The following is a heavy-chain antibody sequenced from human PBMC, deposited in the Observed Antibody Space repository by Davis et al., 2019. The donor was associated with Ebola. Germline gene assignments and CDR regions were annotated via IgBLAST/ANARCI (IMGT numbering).Heavy chain of an antibody. D-gene: IGHD2-2*02. V-gene: IGHV1-2*02. Sequence: ASVKVSCKTSGYTFTGYYMHWVRQAPGQGLEWMGWINPHSGDTNYAQKFQGRVTMTRDTSINTAYMELSRLTSDDTAVYYCARDAKDIVVVPAATPGDYWGQGTLVTVSS. CDR2: INPHSGDT. CDR1: GYTFTGYY. CDR3: ARDAKDIVVVPAATPGDY. J-gene: IGHJ4*02.